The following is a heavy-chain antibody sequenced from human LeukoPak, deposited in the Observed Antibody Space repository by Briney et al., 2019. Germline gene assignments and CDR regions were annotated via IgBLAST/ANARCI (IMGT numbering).Heavy chain of an antibody. Sequence: PGRSLRLSCAASGFSFDDYAMYWVRQAPGKGLEWVSGISWNSGSIGYADSVKGRFTISRDNAKNSLYLQMNSLRPEDMALYYCAKGDSSSSDLGYFDSWGQGTLVTVS. V-gene: IGHV3-9*03. CDR3: AKGDSSSSDLGYFDS. D-gene: IGHD6-6*01. J-gene: IGHJ4*02. CDR2: ISWNSGSI. CDR1: GFSFDDYA.